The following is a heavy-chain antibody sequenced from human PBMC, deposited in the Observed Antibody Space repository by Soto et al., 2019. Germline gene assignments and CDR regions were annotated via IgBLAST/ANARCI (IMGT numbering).Heavy chain of an antibody. J-gene: IGHJ4*02. CDR2: ISNNGNIK. CDR1: GFSFSDYY. Sequence: AVGSLRLSCAASGFSFSDYYMSWIRQAPGKGLECISSISNNGNIKYHADSVTGRFTISRDNAKNSLYLQMNSLRAEDAAMYYCASGIGPDYWGQGTLVTVSS. D-gene: IGHD3-10*01. V-gene: IGHV3-11*01. CDR3: ASGIGPDY.